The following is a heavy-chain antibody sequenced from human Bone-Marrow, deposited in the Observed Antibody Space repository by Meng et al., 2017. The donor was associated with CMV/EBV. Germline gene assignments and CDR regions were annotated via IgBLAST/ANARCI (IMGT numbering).Heavy chain of an antibody. CDR3: ARDLTIFGVVTRTDY. Sequence: ASVKVSCKASGYTFTSYYMHWVRQAPGQGLEWMGIINPSGGSTSYAQKFQGRVTMTRDTSTSTVYMELSSRRSEDTAVYYCARDLTIFGVVTRTDYWGQGTLVTVFS. CDR2: INPSGGST. D-gene: IGHD3-3*01. J-gene: IGHJ4*02. CDR1: GYTFTSYY. V-gene: IGHV1-46*01.